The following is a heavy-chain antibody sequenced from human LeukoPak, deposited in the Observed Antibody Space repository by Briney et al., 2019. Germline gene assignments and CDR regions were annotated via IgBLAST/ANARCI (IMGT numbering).Heavy chain of an antibody. J-gene: IGHJ4*02. Sequence: GGSLRLSCAASGFTFSSYAMHWVRQAPGKGLEWVAVISYDGSNKYYADSVEGRFTISRDNSKNTLYLQMNSLRAEDTAVYYCASSGDPSVFDYWGQGTLVTVSS. V-gene: IGHV3-30-3*01. CDR3: ASSGDPSVFDY. CDR1: GFTFSSYA. D-gene: IGHD1-26*01. CDR2: ISYDGSNK.